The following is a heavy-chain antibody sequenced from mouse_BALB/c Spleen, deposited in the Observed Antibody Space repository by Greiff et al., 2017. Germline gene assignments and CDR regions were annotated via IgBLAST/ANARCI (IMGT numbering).Heavy chain of an antibody. Sequence: VQLKESGGGLVQPGGSLRLSCATSGFTFTDYYMSWVRQPPGKALEWLGFIRNKANGYTTEYSASVKGRFTISRDNSQSILYLQMNTLRAEDSATYYCARDTVTTAFDYWGQGTTLTVSS. CDR1: GFTFTDYY. V-gene: IGHV7-3*02. CDR2: IRNKANGYTT. J-gene: IGHJ2*01. CDR3: ARDTVTTAFDY. D-gene: IGHD1-2*01.